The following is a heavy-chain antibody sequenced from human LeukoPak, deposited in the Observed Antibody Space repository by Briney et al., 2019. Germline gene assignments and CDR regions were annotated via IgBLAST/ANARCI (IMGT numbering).Heavy chain of an antibody. D-gene: IGHD3-9*01. CDR3: ARQPNYDILTGYYRGMDV. Sequence: TGGSLRLSCAASGFTFSSYSMNWVRQAPGKGLEWVSYISSSSSTIYYADSVKGRFTISRDNAKNSLYLQMNSLRAEDTAVYYCARQPNYDILTGYYRGMDVWGQGTTVTVSS. V-gene: IGHV3-48*04. CDR2: ISSSSSTI. CDR1: GFTFSSYS. J-gene: IGHJ6*02.